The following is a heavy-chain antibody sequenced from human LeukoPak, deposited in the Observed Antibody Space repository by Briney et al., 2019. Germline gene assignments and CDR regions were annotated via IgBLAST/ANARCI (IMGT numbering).Heavy chain of an antibody. CDR2: INPSAGTT. J-gene: IGHJ3*02. CDR3: AREWTAAADNDAFDI. D-gene: IGHD6-13*01. CDR1: GYTFTTYF. Sequence: ASVKVSCKASGYTFTTYFLHWGRQAPGQGLEWMGMINPSAGTTNYAQNFQGRVTMTRDTSTSTVYMDLTSLRSEDTAVYYCAREWTAAADNDAFDIWGQGTMVTVSS. V-gene: IGHV1-46*01.